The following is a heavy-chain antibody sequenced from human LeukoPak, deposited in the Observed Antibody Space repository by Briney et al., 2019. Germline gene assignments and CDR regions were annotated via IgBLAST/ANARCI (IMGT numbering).Heavy chain of an antibody. CDR2: IKQDGSEK. Sequence: GGSLRLSCAASGFIFSSYWMSWVRQAPGKGLEWVANIKQDGSEKYYVDSVKGRFTISRDNAKNSLYLQMNSLRAEDTAVYYCASRSDYWGQGTLVTVSS. V-gene: IGHV3-7*01. CDR1: GFIFSSYW. D-gene: IGHD1-14*01. J-gene: IGHJ4*02. CDR3: ASRSDY.